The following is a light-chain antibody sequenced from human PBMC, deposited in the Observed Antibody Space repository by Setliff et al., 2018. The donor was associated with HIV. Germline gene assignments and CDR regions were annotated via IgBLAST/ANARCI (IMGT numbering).Light chain of an antibody. CDR2: DVT. CDR3: CSFESGDTWI. Sequence: QSALTQPASVSGSPGQSITISCTGTSSGVGGYNYVSWYQHFPGRTPKLIIYDVTKRPSGISNRFSGSKSGNTASLTISGLQAEDEAHYYCCSFESGDTWIFGGGTKVTVL. CDR1: SSGVGGYNY. V-gene: IGLV2-14*03. J-gene: IGLJ3*02.